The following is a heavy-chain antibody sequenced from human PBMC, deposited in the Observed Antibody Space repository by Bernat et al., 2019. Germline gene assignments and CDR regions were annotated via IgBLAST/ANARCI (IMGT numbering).Heavy chain of an antibody. Sequence: EVQLVESGGGLVQPGGSLRLSCTASGFTFSSYAMSWVRQAPGKGLEWVSAISGSGGSPYYADSVKGRFTISRDNSKNTLYLQMNSLRAEDTAVYYCAKSSAKYQLPRLDYWGQGTLVTVSS. V-gene: IGHV3-23*04. D-gene: IGHD2-2*01. CDR3: AKSSAKYQLPRLDY. J-gene: IGHJ4*02. CDR2: ISGSGGSP. CDR1: GFTFSSYA.